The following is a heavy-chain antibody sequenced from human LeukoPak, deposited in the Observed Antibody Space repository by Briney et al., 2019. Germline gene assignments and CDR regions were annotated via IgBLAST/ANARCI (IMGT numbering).Heavy chain of an antibody. Sequence: GGSLRLSCAASGFTFSSYAMSWVRQAPGKGLEWVSAISGSGGSTYYADSVKGRLTISRDNSKNTLYLQMNSLRAEDTAVYYCAKESSNYVSVNWFDPWGQGTLVTVSS. CDR1: GFTFSSYA. CDR2: ISGSGGST. CDR3: AKESSNYVSVNWFDP. D-gene: IGHD4-11*01. V-gene: IGHV3-23*01. J-gene: IGHJ5*02.